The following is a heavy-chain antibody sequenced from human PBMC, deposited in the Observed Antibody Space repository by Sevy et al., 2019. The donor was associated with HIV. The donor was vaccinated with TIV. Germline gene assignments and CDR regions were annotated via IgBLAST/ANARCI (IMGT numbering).Heavy chain of an antibody. CDR1: GGSFSGYY. V-gene: IGHV4-34*01. CDR2: INHSGST. Sequence: SDTLSLTCAVYGGSFSGYYWSWIRQPPGKGLEWIGEINHSGSTNYNPSLKSRVTISVDTSKNQFSLKLSSVTAADTAVYYCAAAYSSSWYYFDYWGQGTLVTVSS. D-gene: IGHD6-13*01. J-gene: IGHJ4*02. CDR3: AAAYSSSWYYFDY.